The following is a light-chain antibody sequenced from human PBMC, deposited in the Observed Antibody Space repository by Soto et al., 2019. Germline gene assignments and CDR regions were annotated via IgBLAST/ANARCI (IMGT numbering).Light chain of an antibody. CDR3: EQYNEWPPWT. CDR1: QSVSNK. Sequence: EVVMRQSPATLSVSPGETATLSCRASQSVSNKLTWYQQRPGQAPRLLIYAADTRATGIPDRFSGSGSGREFTLTISSLQSKDFAVYYCEQYNEWPPWTFGQGTKVDVK. V-gene: IGKV3-15*01. CDR2: AAD. J-gene: IGKJ1*01.